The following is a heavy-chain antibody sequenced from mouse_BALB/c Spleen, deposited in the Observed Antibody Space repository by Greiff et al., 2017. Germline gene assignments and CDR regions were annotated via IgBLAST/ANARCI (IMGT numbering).Heavy chain of an antibody. CDR2: ISSGGST. CDR3: AREDYYGSSYGFDY. V-gene: IGHV5-6-5*01. CDR1: GFTFSSYA. J-gene: IGHJ2*01. D-gene: IGHD1-1*01. Sequence: EVQVVESGGGLVKPGGSLKLSCAASGFTFSSYAMSWVRQTPEKRLEWVASISSGGSTYYPDSVKGRFTISRDNARNILYLQMSSLRSEDTAMYYCAREDYYGSSYGFDYWGQGTTLTVSS.